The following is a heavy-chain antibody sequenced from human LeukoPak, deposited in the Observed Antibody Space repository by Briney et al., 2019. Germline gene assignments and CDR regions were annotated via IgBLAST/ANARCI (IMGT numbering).Heavy chain of an antibody. CDR1: GVSITSSAYY. Sequence: PSETLSLTCTVSGVSITSSAYYWGWIRQPPGKGLEWIGNIYYSGNTYYNPSLKSRVTISADTSKNQFSLKLSSATAADTVIYYCTSGPHDYFDDCGQGTLVTVSS. CDR3: TSGPHDYFDD. V-gene: IGHV4-39*01. CDR2: IYYSGNT. J-gene: IGHJ4*02.